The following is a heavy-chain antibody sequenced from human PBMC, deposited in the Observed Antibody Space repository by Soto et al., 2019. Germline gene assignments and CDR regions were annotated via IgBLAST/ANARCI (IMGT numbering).Heavy chain of an antibody. J-gene: IGHJ4*02. CDR1: GLTLSSYA. V-gene: IGHV3-23*01. CDR3: AKSTPSITARYFYY. Sequence: EVQLLESGGGLVQPGGSLRLSCVGSGLTLSSYAMSWVRQAPGKGLEWVSTIRTSGGSTYYADSVKGRFTISRDNSKNTLYLQMNSLRAEDTAVYYCAKSTPSITARYFYYWGQGTLVTVSS. CDR2: IRTSGGST. D-gene: IGHD6-6*01.